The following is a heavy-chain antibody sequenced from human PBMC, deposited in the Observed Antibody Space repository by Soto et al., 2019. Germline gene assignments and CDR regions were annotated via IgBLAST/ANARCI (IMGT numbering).Heavy chain of an antibody. Sequence: GGSLRLSCVAAEFNFGTLAIHWISQTPGKGLQWVSHIGYEGSNTYYADSVKGRFTVSRDNSKSTLYLQMNSLRPEDTGVYYCARVAPGNNLYYFAVTAVWVQGTSVTVFS. CDR3: ARVAPGNNLYYFAVTAV. D-gene: IGHD3-10*01. CDR1: EFNFGTLA. V-gene: IGHV3-30-3*01. J-gene: IGHJ6*02. CDR2: IGYEGSNT.